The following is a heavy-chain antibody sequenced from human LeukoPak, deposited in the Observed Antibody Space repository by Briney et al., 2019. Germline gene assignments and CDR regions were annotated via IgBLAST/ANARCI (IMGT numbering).Heavy chain of an antibody. Sequence: GGSLRLSCAASGFTFSSYWMHWVRQAPGKGLVWVSRINSDGSSTSYADSVKGRFTISRDNAKNTLYLQMNSLRAEDTAVYYCARAGSSSWYRSHWGGDYGMDVWGQGTTVTVSS. CDR2: INSDGSST. V-gene: IGHV3-74*01. J-gene: IGHJ6*02. CDR3: ARAGSSSWYRSHWGGDYGMDV. CDR1: GFTFSSYW. D-gene: IGHD6-13*01.